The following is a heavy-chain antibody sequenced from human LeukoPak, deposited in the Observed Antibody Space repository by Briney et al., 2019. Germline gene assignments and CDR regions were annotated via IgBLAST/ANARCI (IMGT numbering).Heavy chain of an antibody. Sequence: PSETLSLTCTVAGGSISSSTYYWGWIRQTPGKGLEWIGSIYASGSTYYSPSLRSRVTISVDTSKNQFSLKLSSVTAADTAVYYCARGWQGYYDFWNGYWGPFDYWGQGTLVTVSS. CDR3: ARGWQGYYDFWNGYWGPFDY. CDR2: IYASGST. J-gene: IGHJ4*02. D-gene: IGHD3-3*01. CDR1: GGSISSSTYY. V-gene: IGHV4-39*01.